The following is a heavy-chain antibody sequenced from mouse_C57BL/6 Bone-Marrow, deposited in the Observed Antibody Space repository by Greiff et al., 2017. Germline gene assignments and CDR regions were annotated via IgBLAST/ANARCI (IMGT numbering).Heavy chain of an antibody. J-gene: IGHJ4*01. D-gene: IGHD2-5*01. Sequence: EVQVVESGGDLVKPGGSLKLSCAASGFTFSSYGMSWVRQTPDKRLEWVANISSGGSYTYYQDSVKGRFTLSRENDKHTMYLQMSSLQSEDQCMYYGARLDYYSIIYAMDYWGQGTSVTVSS. V-gene: IGHV5-6*01. CDR1: GFTFSSYG. CDR3: ARLDYYSIIYAMDY. CDR2: ISSGGSYT.